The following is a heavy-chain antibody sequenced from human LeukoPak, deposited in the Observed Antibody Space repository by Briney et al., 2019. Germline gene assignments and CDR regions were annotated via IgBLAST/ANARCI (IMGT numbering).Heavy chain of an antibody. D-gene: IGHD6-19*01. CDR2: ISLNGETT. Sequence: GGSLRLSCAVSGFSVSSFGMSWVRQAPGKGLEWISAISLNGETTWYADSVKGRFIISRDNSKNTLYLQLTSLRAEDTAVYYCEQGFSSGWYPYWGQGSLVSVSS. CDR3: EQGFSSGWYPY. V-gene: IGHV3-23*01. CDR1: GFSVSSFG. J-gene: IGHJ4*02.